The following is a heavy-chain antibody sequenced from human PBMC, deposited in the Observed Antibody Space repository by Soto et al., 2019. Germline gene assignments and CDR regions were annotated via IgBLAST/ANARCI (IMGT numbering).Heavy chain of an antibody. CDR2: ISGSGGST. CDR3: AKDRTITMIVVPHAFDI. J-gene: IGHJ3*02. D-gene: IGHD3-22*01. CDR1: GFTSTIYA. Sequence: EVQLLESGGGLVQPGGSLRLSCAASGFTSTIYAMSWVRQAPGKGLEWVSGISGSGGSTYYADSVKGRFTISRDNSKNTLYRQMNSLRDEDTAVYYWAKDRTITMIVVPHAFDIWGQGTMVTVSS. V-gene: IGHV3-23*01.